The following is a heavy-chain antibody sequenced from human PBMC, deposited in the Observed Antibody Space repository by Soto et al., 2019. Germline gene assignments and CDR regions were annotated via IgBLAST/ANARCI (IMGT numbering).Heavy chain of an antibody. CDR3: AKDYYCDSSGSSEPGDAFDI. J-gene: IGHJ3*02. CDR1: GGTFNSQP. V-gene: IGHV1-69*13. D-gene: IGHD3-22*01. CDR2: SIPIYGTA. Sequence: SVKVSCKASGGTFNSQPITWVRQAPGQGLEWMGGSIPIYGTANYAQKFQGRVTITADESATTVYMELSSLRSEDTALYYCAKDYYCDSSGSSEPGDAFDIWGQGTMVTVSS.